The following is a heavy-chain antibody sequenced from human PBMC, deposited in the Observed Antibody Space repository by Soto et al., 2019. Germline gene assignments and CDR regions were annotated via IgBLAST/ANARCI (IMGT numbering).Heavy chain of an antibody. CDR3: ARGNYRYAMDI. CDR1: AGYISTGVYS. CDR2: INHSGST. V-gene: IGHV4-30-2*01. Sequence: SETLCFSCVVSAGYISTGVYSWNWIRQPPGKGLEWVGYINHSGSTYDNPSLKSRVTMSVNRSKNQFSLNLTSVTAADTAVYFCARGNYRYAMDIWGQGTTVTVSS. J-gene: IGHJ6*02.